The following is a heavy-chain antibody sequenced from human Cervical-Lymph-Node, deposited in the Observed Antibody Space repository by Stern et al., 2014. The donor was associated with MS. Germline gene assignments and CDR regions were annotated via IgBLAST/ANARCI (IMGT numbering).Heavy chain of an antibody. CDR2: ISYDGSSK. CDR3: ARSFVAARSFDY. CDR1: GLTISSYA. D-gene: IGHD6-6*01. V-gene: IGHV3-30-3*01. J-gene: IGHJ4*02. Sequence: VQLVESGGGVVQPGRSLRLSCAASGLTISSYAMHWVRQPPGKGLEWVAVISYDGSSKYFADSVKGRFTISRDNSKNTLYLQMNSLRVEDTAVYYCARSFVAARSFDYWGQGTLVTVSS.